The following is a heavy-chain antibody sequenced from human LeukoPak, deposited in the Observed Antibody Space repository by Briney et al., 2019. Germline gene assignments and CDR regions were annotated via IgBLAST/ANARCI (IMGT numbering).Heavy chain of an antibody. J-gene: IGHJ4*02. V-gene: IGHV3-23*01. CDR2: ISGSGDNSGSGDNT. Sequence: GGSLRLSCAASGFTFSNYGMSWVRQAPGKGLECVSRISGSGDNSGSGDNTYYADSVKGRFTISRDNAKNTLYLQMNSLRAEDTAVYYCASGIETYRNWGQGTLVTVSS. D-gene: IGHD1-26*01. CDR3: ASGIETYRN. CDR1: GFTFSNYG.